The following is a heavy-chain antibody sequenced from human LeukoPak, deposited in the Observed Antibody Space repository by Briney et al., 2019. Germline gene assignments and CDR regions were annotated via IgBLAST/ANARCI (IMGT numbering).Heavy chain of an antibody. J-gene: IGHJ4*02. CDR1: GFTFGSYA. V-gene: IGHV3-23*01. D-gene: IGHD6-13*01. CDR2: ISSSGGNT. Sequence: GGSLRLSCAASGFTFGSYAMSWVRQAPGKGLEWVSAISSSGGNTYYADSVKGRFTISRDNSKNTLYLQMNSLRAEDTAVYYCAQVVVAAGVNYWGQGTLVTVSS. CDR3: AQVVVAAGVNY.